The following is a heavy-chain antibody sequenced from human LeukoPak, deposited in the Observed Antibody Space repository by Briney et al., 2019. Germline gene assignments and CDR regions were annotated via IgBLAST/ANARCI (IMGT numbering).Heavy chain of an antibody. V-gene: IGHV4-31*03. CDR1: GGSISSGGYY. CDR2: IYYSGST. CDR3: AREGDSSGYYSA. J-gene: IGHJ4*02. D-gene: IGHD3-22*01. Sequence: SETLSLTCTVSGGSISSGGYYWSWIRQHPGKGLEWIGYIYYSGSTYYNPSLKSRVTISVDTSKNQFSLKLSSVTAADTAVYYCAREGDSSGYYSAWGQGTLVTVSS.